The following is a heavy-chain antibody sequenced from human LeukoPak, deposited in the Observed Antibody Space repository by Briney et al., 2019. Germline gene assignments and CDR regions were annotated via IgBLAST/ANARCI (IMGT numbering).Heavy chain of an antibody. CDR1: GGNFSSYA. J-gene: IGHJ6*03. V-gene: IGHV1-69*13. CDR2: IIRIFGTA. CDR3: ARGVKYYYGSGSYRRKYYYYYMDV. Sequence: SVKVSCKASGGNFSSYAISWVRQAPGQGLEWMGGIIRIFGTANYAQKFQGRVTITADESTSTAYMELSSLRSEDTAVYYCARGVKYYYGSGSYRRKYYYYYMDVWGKGTTVTISS. D-gene: IGHD3-10*01.